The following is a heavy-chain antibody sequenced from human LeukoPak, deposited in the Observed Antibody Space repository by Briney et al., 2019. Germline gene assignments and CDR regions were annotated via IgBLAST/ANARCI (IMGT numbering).Heavy chain of an antibody. CDR1: GGSITINY. CDR2: IYYSGST. D-gene: IGHD5-12*01. CDR3: ARDALRSVATDKPYTSDAFDI. V-gene: IGHV4-59*01. Sequence: SETLSLTCIVSGGSITINYWNWIRQPPGKGLEWIGYIYYSGSTNYNPSLKSRVTISVDTSKNQFSLKLSSVTAADTALYYCARDALRSVATDKPYTSDAFDIWGQGTMVTVSS. J-gene: IGHJ3*02.